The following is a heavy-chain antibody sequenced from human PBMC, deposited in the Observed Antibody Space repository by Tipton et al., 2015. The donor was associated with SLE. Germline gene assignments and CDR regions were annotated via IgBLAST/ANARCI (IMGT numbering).Heavy chain of an antibody. CDR3: ARDETGTHGGFSPFDY. J-gene: IGHJ4*02. Sequence: LSLTCAASGFTFSSYYMSWVRQAPGKGLEWVANINQDGREKYYVDSVKGRFTISRDNAKNSLYLQMNSLRAEDTAVYYCARDETGTHGGFSPFDYWGQGTLVTVSS. D-gene: IGHD4-23*01. CDR1: GFTFSSYY. V-gene: IGHV3-7*01. CDR2: INQDGREK.